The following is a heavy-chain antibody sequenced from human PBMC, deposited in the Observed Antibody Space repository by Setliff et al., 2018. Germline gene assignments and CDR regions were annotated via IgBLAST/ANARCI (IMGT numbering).Heavy chain of an antibody. V-gene: IGHV1-46*01. CDR3: ARGYYDSYARYYVVGDY. CDR2: INPSGGLT. J-gene: IGHJ4*02. CDR1: GYTLTNYY. D-gene: IGHD3-22*01. Sequence: ASVKVSCKASGYTLTNYYMHWVRQAPGQGLEWMGIINPSGGLTRYAQKFQGRVTMTRDTSTSTVYMELSSLRTEDTAVYYCARGYYDSYARYYVVGDYWGQGTPVTAPQ.